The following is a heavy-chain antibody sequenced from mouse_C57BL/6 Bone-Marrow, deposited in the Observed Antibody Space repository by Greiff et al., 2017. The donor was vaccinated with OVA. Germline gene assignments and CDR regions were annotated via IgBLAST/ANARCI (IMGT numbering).Heavy chain of an antibody. V-gene: IGHV1-81*01. CDR1: GYTFTSYG. J-gene: IGHJ3*01. D-gene: IGHD2-4*01. CDR3: APYDYDSWFAY. CDR2: VYPRSGNT. Sequence: QVQLQQSGAELARPGASVKLSCKASGYTFTSYGISWVKQRTGQGLEWIGEVYPRSGNTYYNEKFKGKATLTADKSSSTAYMELRSLTSEDSAVYFCAPYDYDSWFAYWGQGTLVTVSA.